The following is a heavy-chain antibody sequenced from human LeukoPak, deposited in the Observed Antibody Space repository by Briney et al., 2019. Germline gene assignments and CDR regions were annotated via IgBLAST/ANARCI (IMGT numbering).Heavy chain of an antibody. D-gene: IGHD3-16*01. Sequence: GGSLRLSCAASGFNFGGYGMHWVRQAPGKGLEWVAFIRYDGSNKYYADSVKGRFTISRDDSKSTPQMNSLRVEDTAVYYCAKEGGYMYDYVGGSDYRGQGTLVTVSS. CDR3: AKEGGYMYDYVGGSDY. V-gene: IGHV3-30*02. CDR1: GFNFGGYG. CDR2: IRYDGSNK. J-gene: IGHJ4*02.